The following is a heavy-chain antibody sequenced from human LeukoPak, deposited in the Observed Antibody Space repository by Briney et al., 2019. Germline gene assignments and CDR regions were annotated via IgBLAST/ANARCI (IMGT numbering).Heavy chain of an antibody. J-gene: IGHJ4*02. CDR2: INQDGSQK. Sequence: GGSLRLSCAASGFTVSSNYMSWVRQAPGKGLEWVATINQDGSQKYYVDSVRGRFTISRDNAKNSLYLQMNSLRAEDTAVYYCARDDRDSSGYPAPDYWGQGTLVTVSS. CDR1: GFTVSSNY. V-gene: IGHV3-7*05. CDR3: ARDDRDSSGYPAPDY. D-gene: IGHD3-22*01.